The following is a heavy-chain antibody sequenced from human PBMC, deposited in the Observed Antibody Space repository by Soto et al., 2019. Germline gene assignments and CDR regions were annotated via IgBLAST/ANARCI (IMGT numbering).Heavy chain of an antibody. D-gene: IGHD6-6*01. V-gene: IGHV4-30-2*01. CDR2: IYHSGST. J-gene: IGHJ4*02. CDR1: GGSISSGGYS. Sequence: QLQLQESGSGLVKPSQTLSLTCAVSGGSISSGGYSWSWIRQPPGKGLEWIGYIYHSGSTYYNPSLKSRVTISVDRSKNQFALQLSSVTAADTAVYYCARYSSSSEQKPLYFDYGGQGTLVTVS. CDR3: ARYSSSSEQKPLYFDY.